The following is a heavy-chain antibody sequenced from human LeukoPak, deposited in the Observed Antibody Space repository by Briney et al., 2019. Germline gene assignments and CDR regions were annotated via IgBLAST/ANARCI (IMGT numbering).Heavy chain of an antibody. CDR3: ASRGSSWYEDTWFDP. CDR2: IYYSGST. D-gene: IGHD6-13*01. V-gene: IGHV4-39*01. J-gene: IGHJ5*02. CDR1: GGSISSSSYY. Sequence: SETLSLTCTVSGGSISSSSYYWGWIRQPPGKGLEWIGRIYYSGSTYYNPSLKSRVTISVDTSKNQFSLKLSSVTAADTAVYYCASRGSSWYEDTWFDPWGQGTLVTVSS.